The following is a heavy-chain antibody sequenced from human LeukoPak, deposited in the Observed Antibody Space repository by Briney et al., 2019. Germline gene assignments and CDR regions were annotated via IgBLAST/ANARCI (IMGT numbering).Heavy chain of an antibody. CDR2: IRNDGSNK. J-gene: IGHJ4*02. Sequence: GGSLRLSCAASGFTFGSYGMHWVRQAPGKGLEWVTFIRNDGSNKYYADSVKGRFTISRDNSKNTLYLQMNSLRAEDTAVYYCAKDGWRLRLGELSLWSDYWGQGTLVTVSS. CDR3: AKDGWRLRLGELSLWSDY. CDR1: GFTFGSYG. D-gene: IGHD3-16*02. V-gene: IGHV3-30*02.